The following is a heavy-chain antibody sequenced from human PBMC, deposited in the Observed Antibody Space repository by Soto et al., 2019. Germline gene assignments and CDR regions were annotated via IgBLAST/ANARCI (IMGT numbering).Heavy chain of an antibody. D-gene: IGHD2-15*01. CDR1: GFTFSNYW. J-gene: IGHJ6*03. V-gene: IGHV3-74*02. CDR2: INSDGSVS. CDR3: ARGDCVGGTCYSLAGSFYYYMDV. Sequence: ESGGGLVQPGGSLRLSCAASGFTFSNYWMYWVRQAPGKGLEWVSRINSDGSVSSYADSVKGRLTISRDNVKNTLYLQMDSLRAEDTAVYYCARGDCVGGTCYSLAGSFYYYMDVWGKGTKVTVFS.